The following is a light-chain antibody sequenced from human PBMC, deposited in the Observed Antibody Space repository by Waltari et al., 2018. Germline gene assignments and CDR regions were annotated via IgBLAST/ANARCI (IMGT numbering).Light chain of an antibody. CDR1: SSDVGTYNY. J-gene: IGLJ1*01. Sequence: QSALTQPPSASGSPGQSVTISCTGTSSDVGTYNYVSWYQQHPGKAPKLMIYDVTKRPSGVPDRFSASKSGNTASLTISGLQPEDEADYYCCSYAGANTYVFGSGTKVTVL. V-gene: IGLV2-8*01. CDR2: DVT. CDR3: CSYAGANTYV.